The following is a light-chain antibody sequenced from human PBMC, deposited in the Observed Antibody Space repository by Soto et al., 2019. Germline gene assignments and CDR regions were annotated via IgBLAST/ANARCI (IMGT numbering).Light chain of an antibody. Sequence: DIVMTQFPDSLTVPLGERATINCKSSQSVLYSSNIKSYLAWYQHKPGQPPKVLIYWASTRESGVPDRFSGSGSGTDFTLTISSLQADDVAVYYCQQYYTTPYTFGQGTKLEIK. CDR2: WAS. V-gene: IGKV4-1*01. J-gene: IGKJ2*01. CDR1: QSVLYSSNIKSY. CDR3: QQYYTTPYT.